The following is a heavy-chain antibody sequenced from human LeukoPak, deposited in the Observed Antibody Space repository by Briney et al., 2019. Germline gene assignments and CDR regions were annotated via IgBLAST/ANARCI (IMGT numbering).Heavy chain of an antibody. CDR1: GFTFSSYS. Sequence: GGSLRLSCAASGFTFSSYSMNWVRQAPGKGLEWVSYISSSSSTIYYADSVKGRFTISKDNAKNSLYLQMNSLRAEDTAVYYCARDGDSGYDRRGYWGQGTLVTVSS. CDR2: ISSSSSTI. CDR3: ARDGDSGYDRRGY. V-gene: IGHV3-48*04. D-gene: IGHD5-12*01. J-gene: IGHJ4*02.